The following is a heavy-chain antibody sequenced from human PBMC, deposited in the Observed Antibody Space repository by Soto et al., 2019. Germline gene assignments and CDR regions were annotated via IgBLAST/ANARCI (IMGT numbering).Heavy chain of an antibody. CDR2: IYSGGST. Sequence: GGSLRLSCAASGFTVSSNYMSWVRQAPGKGLEWVSVIYSGGSTYYADSVKGRFTISRDNSKNTLYLQMNSLRAEDTAVYYCARGPKRGYYYYYYMDVWGKGTTVTVSS. CDR1: GFTVSSNY. CDR3: ARGPKRGYYYYYYMDV. J-gene: IGHJ6*03. V-gene: IGHV3-66*01. D-gene: IGHD3-16*01.